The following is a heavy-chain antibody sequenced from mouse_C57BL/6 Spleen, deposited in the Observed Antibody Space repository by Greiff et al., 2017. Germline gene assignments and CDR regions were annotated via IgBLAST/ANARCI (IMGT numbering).Heavy chain of an antibody. Sequence: QVQLKESGPGLVAPSQSLSISCTVSGFSLTSYGVHWVRQPPGKGLEWLVVIWSDGSTTYNSALKSRLSISKDNAKSEVFLKMNSLQTDDTAMYYCARHGVNGGYFDYWGQGTTLTVSS. CDR2: IWSDGST. CDR1: GFSLTSYG. J-gene: IGHJ2*01. V-gene: IGHV2-6-1*01. CDR3: ARHGVNGGYFDY.